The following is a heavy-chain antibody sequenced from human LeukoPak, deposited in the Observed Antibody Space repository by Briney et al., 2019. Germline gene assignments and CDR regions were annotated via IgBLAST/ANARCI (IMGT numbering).Heavy chain of an antibody. J-gene: IGHJ3*02. V-gene: IGHV1-3*03. CDR1: GYTFTSYD. Sequence: ASVKVSCKASGYTFTSYDFNWVRQAPGQRLEWMGWINAGNGNTKYSQEFQGRVTITRDTSASTAYMELSSLRSEDMAVYYCARDSGIAVAGHPGAFDIWGQGTMVTVSS. D-gene: IGHD6-19*01. CDR2: INAGNGNT. CDR3: ARDSGIAVAGHPGAFDI.